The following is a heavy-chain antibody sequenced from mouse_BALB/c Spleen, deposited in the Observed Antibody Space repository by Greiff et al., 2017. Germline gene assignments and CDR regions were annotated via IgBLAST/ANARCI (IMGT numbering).Heavy chain of an antibody. CDR1: GYTFTSYW. V-gene: IGHV1S41*01. J-gene: IGHJ4*01. D-gene: IGHD3-1*01. CDR3: ARGGRSYAMDY. Sequence: DLVKPGASVKLSCKASGYTFTSYWINWIKQRPGQGLEWIGRIAPGSGSTYYNEMFKGKATLTVDTSSSTAYIQLSSLSSEDSAVYFCARGGRSYAMDYWGQGTSVTVSS. CDR2: IAPGSGST.